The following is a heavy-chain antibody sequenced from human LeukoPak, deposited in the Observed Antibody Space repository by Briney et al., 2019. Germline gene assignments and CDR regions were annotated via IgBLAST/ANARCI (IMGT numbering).Heavy chain of an antibody. CDR2: IWYDGSNK. CDR3: RRVGRVYVFWSGYYPTNWFDP. J-gene: IGHJ5*02. V-gene: IGHV3-33*01. D-gene: IGHD3-3*01. Sequence: PGGSLRLSCAASGFTFSSYGMHWVRQAPGKGLEWVAVIWYDGSNKYYADSVKGRFTISRDNSKNTLYLQMNSLRAEDTAVYYCRRVGRVYVFWSGYYPTNWFDPWGKGPLVTVS. CDR1: GFTFSSYG.